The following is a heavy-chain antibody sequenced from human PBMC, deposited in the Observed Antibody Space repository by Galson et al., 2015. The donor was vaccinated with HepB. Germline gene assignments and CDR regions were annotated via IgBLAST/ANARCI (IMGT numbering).Heavy chain of an antibody. CDR2: ISSSSSYT. J-gene: IGHJ4*02. CDR1: GFTFSDYY. V-gene: IGHV3-11*05. D-gene: IGHD1-26*01. CDR3: ARVPLAAFSGRQTYYFDY. Sequence: SLRLSCAASGFTFSDYYMSWIRQAPGKGLEWVSYISSSSSYTNYADSVKGRFTISRDNAKNSLYLQMNSLRAEDTAVYYCARVPLAAFSGRQTYYFDYWGQGTLVTVSS.